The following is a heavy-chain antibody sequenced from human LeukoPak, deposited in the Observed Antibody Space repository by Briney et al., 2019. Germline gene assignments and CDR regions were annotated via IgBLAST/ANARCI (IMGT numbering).Heavy chain of an antibody. CDR1: GFTFIGYT. V-gene: IGHV3-64*02. CDR3: ARITMGATSANFYYYFLDA. D-gene: IGHD3-3*01. CDR2: ITSHGGST. Sequence: HPGPCPRPSCAASGFTFIGYTFHSVRQAPGKGLEYVSAITSHGGSTHYADSVKGRFTVSRDNSKNTLYLQMDSLRAEDMAVYYCARITMGATSANFYYYFLDAWGKGTTVTVSS. J-gene: IGHJ6*03.